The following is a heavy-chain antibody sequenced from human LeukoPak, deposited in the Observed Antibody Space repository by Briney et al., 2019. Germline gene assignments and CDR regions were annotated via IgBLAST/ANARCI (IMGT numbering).Heavy chain of an antibody. V-gene: IGHV3-23*01. CDR3: ANEIRPNDY. D-gene: IGHD4-17*01. CDR2: ISISGDDT. J-gene: IGHJ4*02. Sequence: GGSLRRSCAASGFTFSRFAMTWVRQAPGKGLEWLSAISISGDDTYYADSVKGRFTISRDNSKNTLYLQMNSLSADDTAMYYCANEIRPNDYWGQGTLVTVSS. CDR1: GFTFSRFA.